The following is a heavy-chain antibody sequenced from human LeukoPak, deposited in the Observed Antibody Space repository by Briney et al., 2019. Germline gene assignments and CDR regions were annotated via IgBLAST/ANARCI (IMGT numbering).Heavy chain of an antibody. J-gene: IGHJ5*02. D-gene: IGHD2-21*01. V-gene: IGHV3-48*03. CDR2: ISSSGSTI. CDR3: ARTRYSLNWFDP. Sequence: PGGSLRLSCAASGFTFSSYEMNWVRQAPGKGLEWVSYISSSGSTIYYADSVKGRFTISRDNAKNTLYLQMNSLRAEDTAVYYCARTRYSLNWFDPWGQGTLVTVSS. CDR1: GFTFSSYE.